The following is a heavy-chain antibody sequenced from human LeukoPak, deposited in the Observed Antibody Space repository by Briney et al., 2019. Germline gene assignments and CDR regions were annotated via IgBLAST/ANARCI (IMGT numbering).Heavy chain of an antibody. D-gene: IGHD2-2*01. CDR1: GGSISSSNW. J-gene: IGHJ6*04. CDR2: IYHSGST. Sequence: PSGTLSLTCAVSGGSISSSNWWSWVRQPPGKGLEWIGEIYHSGSTNYNPSLKSRVTISVDKSKNQFSLKPSSVTAADTAVYYCARYCSSTSCFSYGMDVWGKGATVTVSS. V-gene: IGHV4-4*02. CDR3: ARYCSSTSCFSYGMDV.